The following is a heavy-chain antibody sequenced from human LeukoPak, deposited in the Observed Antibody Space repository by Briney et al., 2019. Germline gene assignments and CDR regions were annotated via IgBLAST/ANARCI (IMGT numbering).Heavy chain of an antibody. D-gene: IGHD2-21*01. V-gene: IGHV4-38-2*01. CDR2: IYHSGST. CDR1: GYSISSGYY. CDR3: ARPGDSYAFDI. J-gene: IGHJ3*02. Sequence: PSETLSLTCAVSGYSISSGYYWGWIRQPPGKGLEWIGGIYHSGSTYYNPSLKSRVTISVDTSKNQFSLKLSSVTAADTAVYYCARPGDSYAFDIWGQGTMVTVSS.